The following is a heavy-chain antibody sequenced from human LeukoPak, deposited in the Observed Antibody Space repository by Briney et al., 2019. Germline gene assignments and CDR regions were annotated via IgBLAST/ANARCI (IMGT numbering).Heavy chain of an antibody. CDR3: AREVGAAAGRSFDY. CDR2: INPSGDNT. Sequence: VASVKVSCKASGYTFTNNFMHWVRQAPGQGLEWMGIINPSGDNTWYAQKFQGRVTMTRDMATSTDYMEVSSLRSEDTAVYYCAREVGAAAGRSFDYWGQGTLVTVSS. D-gene: IGHD6-13*01. CDR1: GYTFTNNF. J-gene: IGHJ4*02. V-gene: IGHV1-46*01.